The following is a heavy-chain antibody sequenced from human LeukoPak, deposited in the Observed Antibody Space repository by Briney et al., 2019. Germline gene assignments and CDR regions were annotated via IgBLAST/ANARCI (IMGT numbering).Heavy chain of an antibody. V-gene: IGHV3-7*01. Sequence: GGSLRLSCAASGFTFSSYWMPWVRQAPGKGLQWVANIKPDGSEKYYVDSVKGRFTISRDNAKNSLYLQINSLRAEDTAVYYCGREGGGGGDFDYWGQGTLVTVSS. CDR1: GFTFSSYW. CDR2: IKPDGSEK. CDR3: GREGGGGGDFDY. D-gene: IGHD3-16*01. J-gene: IGHJ4*02.